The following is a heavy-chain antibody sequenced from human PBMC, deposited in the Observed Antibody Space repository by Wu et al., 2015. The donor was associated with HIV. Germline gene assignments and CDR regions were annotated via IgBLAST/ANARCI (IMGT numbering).Heavy chain of an antibody. D-gene: IGHD3-16*01. V-gene: IGHV1-18*01. Sequence: QVQLVQSGAEVKKPGASVKVSCKASGYTFTSYGISWVRQAPGQGLEWMGWISAYNGNTNYAQKLQGRVTMTTDTSTSTAYMELRSLRSDDTAVYYCARLGYVFTVWGSLSVRCPFDYVGPGNAGHRLL. CDR2: ISAYNGNT. CDR1: GYTFTSYG. J-gene: IGHJ4*02. CDR3: ARLGYVFTVWGSLSVRCPFDY.